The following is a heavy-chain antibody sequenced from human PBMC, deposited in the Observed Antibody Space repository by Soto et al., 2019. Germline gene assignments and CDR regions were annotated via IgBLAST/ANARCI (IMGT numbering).Heavy chain of an antibody. D-gene: IGHD2-2*01. J-gene: IGHJ4*02. Sequence: HPGGSLRLSCAASGFTFSSYAMSWVRQAPGKGLEWVSAISGSGGSTYYADSVKGRFTISRDNSKNTLYLQMNSLRAEDTAVYYCAKIGLYCISTSCYVYDYRAQRTPVTVSS. CDR3: AKIGLYCISTSCYVYDY. CDR1: GFTFSSYA. CDR2: ISGSGGST. V-gene: IGHV3-23*01.